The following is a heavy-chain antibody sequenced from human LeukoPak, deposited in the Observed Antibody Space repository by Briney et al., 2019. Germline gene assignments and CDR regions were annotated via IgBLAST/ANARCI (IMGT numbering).Heavy chain of an antibody. D-gene: IGHD6-13*01. CDR2: ITSSGSTI. V-gene: IGHV3-48*03. Sequence: PGGSLRLSCAASGFTFSSYEMNWVRQAPGKGLEWVSYITSSGSTIHYADSVKGRFTISRDNAKNSLYLQMNSLRAEDTAIYYCASGNAAAGFDYWGQGTLVTVSS. CDR3: ASGNAAAGFDY. J-gene: IGHJ4*02. CDR1: GFTFSSYE.